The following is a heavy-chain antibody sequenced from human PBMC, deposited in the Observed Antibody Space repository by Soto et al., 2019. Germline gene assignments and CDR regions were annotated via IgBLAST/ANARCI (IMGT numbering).Heavy chain of an antibody. D-gene: IGHD6-25*01. V-gene: IGHV3-7*01. CDR2: IKQDGSTK. CDR3: ARIGYSSASWDY. CDR1: GFTFTDYW. Sequence: PGGSLRLSCAASGFTFTDYWMTWARQAPGKGLEWVANIKQDGSTKYYMDSVKGRFTISRDNAKNSLYLQINSLRAEDTAVYFCARIGYSSASWDYWGQGTLVIVSS. J-gene: IGHJ4*02.